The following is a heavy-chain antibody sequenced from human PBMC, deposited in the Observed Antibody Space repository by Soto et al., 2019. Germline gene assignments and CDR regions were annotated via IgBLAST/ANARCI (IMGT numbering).Heavy chain of an antibody. CDR1: GYTFTSYA. Sequence: QVQLVQSGAEVKKPGASVKVSCKASGYTFTSYAMHWVRQAPGQRLEWMGWINAGNGNTKYSQKFQGRVTITRDTSASTAYMELSSLRSEDTAVYYCASGEFSSNYYYYYGMDVWGQGTTVTVSS. J-gene: IGHJ6*02. CDR3: ASGEFSSNYYYYYGMDV. V-gene: IGHV1-3*01. D-gene: IGHD3-10*01. CDR2: INAGNGNT.